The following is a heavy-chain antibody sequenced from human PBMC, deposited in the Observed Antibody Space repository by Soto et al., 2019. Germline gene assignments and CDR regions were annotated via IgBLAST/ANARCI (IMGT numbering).Heavy chain of an antibody. V-gene: IGHV4-39*01. CDR2: LYYSGNT. D-gene: IGHD2-15*01. CDR1: GGSISSFNYF. CDR3: ARGGGSTFNWFDP. Sequence: QLQLQESGPGLVKPWETLSLTCTVSGGSISSFNYFWGWIRQPPGKGLEWIGSLYYSGNTYYNPSLQSRVTISVDTSKKQCTLTLRSVTAADTAVYYCARGGGSTFNWFDPWGQGTLVTVSP. J-gene: IGHJ5*02.